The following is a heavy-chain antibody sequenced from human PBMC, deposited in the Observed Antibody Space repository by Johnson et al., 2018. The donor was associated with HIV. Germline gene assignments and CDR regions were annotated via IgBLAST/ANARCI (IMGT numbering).Heavy chain of an antibody. D-gene: IGHD1-26*01. Sequence: QVQLVESGGGVVQRGGSLRVSCAASGFTFSSYPMHWVRQAPGKGLEWVAIISYDGNNKYYADSVKGRFTISRDNSKNTLYLQMNSLRAEDTAVYYCASAWGELDDAFDIWGQGTMVTVSS. CDR2: ISYDGNNK. CDR3: ASAWGELDDAFDI. V-gene: IGHV3-30*04. CDR1: GFTFSSYP. J-gene: IGHJ3*02.